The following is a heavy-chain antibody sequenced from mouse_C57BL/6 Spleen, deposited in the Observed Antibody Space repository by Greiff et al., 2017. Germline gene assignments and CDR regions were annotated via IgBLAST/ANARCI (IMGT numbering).Heavy chain of an antibody. D-gene: IGHD1-1*01. V-gene: IGHV5-9-1*02. CDR2: ISSGGDYI. Sequence: EVQRVESGEGLVKPGGSLKLSCAASGFTFSSYAMSWVRQTPEKRLEWVAYISSGGDYIYYADTVKGRFTISRDNARNTLYLQMSSLKSEDTAMYYCTREGYYGSSYGWFAYWGQGTLVTVSA. CDR1: GFTFSSYA. CDR3: TREGYYGSSYGWFAY. J-gene: IGHJ3*01.